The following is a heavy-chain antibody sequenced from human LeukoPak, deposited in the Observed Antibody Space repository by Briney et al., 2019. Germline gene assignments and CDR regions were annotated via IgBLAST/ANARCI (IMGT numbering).Heavy chain of an antibody. J-gene: IGHJ5*02. D-gene: IGHD4-23*01. CDR2: IYTSGST. CDR3: ARMTTVVNTWFDP. CDR1: GGSISSSGYY. V-gene: IGHV4-61*02. Sequence: PSETLSLTCTVSGGSISSSGYYWGWIRQPPGKGLEWIGRIYTSGSTNYNPSLKSRVTISVDTSKNQFSLKLSSVTAADTAVYYCARMTTVVNTWFDPWGQGTLVTVSS.